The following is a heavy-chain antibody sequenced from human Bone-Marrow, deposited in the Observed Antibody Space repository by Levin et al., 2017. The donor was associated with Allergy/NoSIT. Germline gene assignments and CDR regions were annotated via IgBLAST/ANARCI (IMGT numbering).Heavy chain of an antibody. CDR2: IKQDGSEK. D-gene: IGHD1-1*01. Sequence: GESLKISCAASGFTFSSYWMSWVRQAPGKGLEWVANIKQDGSEKYYVDSVKGRFTISRDNAKNSLYLQMNSLRAEDTAVYYCARTLPPWKRGYYFDYWGQGTLVTVSS. V-gene: IGHV3-7*01. J-gene: IGHJ4*02. CDR1: GFTFSSYW. CDR3: ARTLPPWKRGYYFDY.